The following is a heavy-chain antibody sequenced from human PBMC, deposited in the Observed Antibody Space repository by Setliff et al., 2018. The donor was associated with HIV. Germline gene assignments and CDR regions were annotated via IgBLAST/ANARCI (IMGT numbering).Heavy chain of an antibody. J-gene: IGHJ4*02. D-gene: IGHD6-6*01. Sequence: PSETLSLTCTVSGGSISSGSYYWSWIRQPPGKGLGWIGSMHNRGSTYYNPSVKSRVTMSVDTSKSQFSLKVSSVTAADTAVYYCARHSGAPYSSSSGLFDFWGQGTLVTVSS. CDR2: MHNRGST. V-gene: IGHV4-39*01. CDR3: ARHSGAPYSSSSGLFDF. CDR1: GGSISSGSYY.